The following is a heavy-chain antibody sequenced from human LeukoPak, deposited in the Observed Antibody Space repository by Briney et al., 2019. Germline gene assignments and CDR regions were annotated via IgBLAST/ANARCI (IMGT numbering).Heavy chain of an antibody. CDR1: GYTFTSYD. CDR3: ARGQEFWSGYFSLGD. D-gene: IGHD3-3*01. V-gene: IGHV1-8*01. CDR2: MNPNSGNT. Sequence: ASVKVSCKASGYTFTSYDINWVRQATGQGLEWMGWMNPNSGNTGYAQKFQGRVTMTRNTSISTAYMELSSLRSEDTAVYYCARGQEFWSGYFSLGDWGQGTLVTVSS. J-gene: IGHJ4*02.